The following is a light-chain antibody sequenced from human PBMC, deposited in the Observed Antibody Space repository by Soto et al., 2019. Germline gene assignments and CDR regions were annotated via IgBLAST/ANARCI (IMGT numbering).Light chain of an antibody. CDR1: QSVSSS. CDR3: QQYKNWLTWT. J-gene: IGKJ1*01. Sequence: EIVMTQSPATLSVSPGERATLSCGASQSVSSSLAWYQHKPGQAPRLLIYGASTRATGIPARFSGSGSGTEFTLTISSLQSEDLAVYYCQQYKNWLTWTFGQGTKVDIK. V-gene: IGKV3-15*01. CDR2: GAS.